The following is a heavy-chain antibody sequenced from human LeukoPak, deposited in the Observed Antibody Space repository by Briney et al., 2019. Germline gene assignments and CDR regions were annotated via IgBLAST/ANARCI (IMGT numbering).Heavy chain of an antibody. Sequence: SETLSLTCTVSGGSISSHDWSWIRQPPGKGLEWIGYIYYSGSTDYNPSLKSRATISVDTSKNQFSLKLRSVTGADTAVYYCARMVGYCSSTSCYIDWFDPWGQGTLVTVSS. CDR3: ARMVGYCSSTSCYIDWFDP. J-gene: IGHJ5*02. D-gene: IGHD2-2*02. V-gene: IGHV4-59*11. CDR1: GGSISSHD. CDR2: IYYSGST.